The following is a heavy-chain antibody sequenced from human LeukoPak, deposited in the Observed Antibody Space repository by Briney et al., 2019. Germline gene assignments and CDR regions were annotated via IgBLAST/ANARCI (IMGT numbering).Heavy chain of an antibody. V-gene: IGHV3-7*01. D-gene: IGHD6-13*01. CDR1: GFTFSSYC. Sequence: GGSLRLSCAASGFTFSSYCMSWVRQAPGKGLEWVANIKQDGSEKYYVDSVKGRFTISRDNAKNSLYLQMNSLRADDTAVYYCARLRATKGRSGEAAAGTRYYYYYMDVWGKGTTVTISS. CDR2: IKQDGSEK. CDR3: ARLRATKGRSGEAAAGTRYYYYYMDV. J-gene: IGHJ6*03.